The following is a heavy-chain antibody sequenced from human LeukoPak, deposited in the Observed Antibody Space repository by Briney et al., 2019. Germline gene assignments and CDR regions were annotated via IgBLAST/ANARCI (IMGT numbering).Heavy chain of an antibody. Sequence: SVKVSCKASGFTFTSSAVQWVRQARGQRVEWIGWIVVGSGNTNYAQKFQERVTITREMSTSTAYRELSSVRSEDTAGYYCGRELGYSYGYIDVWGQGTTVTVSS. J-gene: IGHJ6*02. CDR3: GRELGYSYGYIDV. CDR1: GFTFTSSA. V-gene: IGHV1-58*01. D-gene: IGHD5-18*01. CDR2: IVVGSGNT.